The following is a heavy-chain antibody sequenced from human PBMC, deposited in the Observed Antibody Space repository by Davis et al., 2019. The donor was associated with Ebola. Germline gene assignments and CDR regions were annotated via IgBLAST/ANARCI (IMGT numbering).Heavy chain of an antibody. CDR2: IRSKANSYAT. CDR3: TTTTTASDY. V-gene: IGHV3-73*01. CDR1: GFTFSGSA. J-gene: IGHJ4*02. Sequence: GESLKISCAASGFTFSGSAMHWVRQASGKGLEWVGRIRSKANSYATAYAASVKGRFTISRDDSKNTAYLQMNSLKTEDTAVYYCTTTTTASDYWGQGTLVIVSS. D-gene: IGHD4-11*01.